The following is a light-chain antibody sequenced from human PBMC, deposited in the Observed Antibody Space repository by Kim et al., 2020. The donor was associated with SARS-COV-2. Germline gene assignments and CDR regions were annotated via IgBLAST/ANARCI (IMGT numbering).Light chain of an antibody. J-gene: IGKJ4*02. V-gene: IGKV1-9*01. Sequence: ASSGDRDTITGLASQGISAYLPLYHQTPALAPKLLIYAASTWQSGIPARFSGSGSGTELTLTISSLQPEDFATYYCQQHNTSPRTFGEGTKVDIK. CDR1: QGISAY. CDR2: AAS. CDR3: QQHNTSPRT.